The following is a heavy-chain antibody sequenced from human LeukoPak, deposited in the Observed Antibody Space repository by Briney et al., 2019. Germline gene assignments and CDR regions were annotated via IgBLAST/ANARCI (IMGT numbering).Heavy chain of an antibody. J-gene: IGHJ5*02. CDR1: GVTFSSYW. CDR2: IKQDGSGK. D-gene: IGHD2-8*01. Sequence: GDLRLSCAASGVTFSSYWMSWVRHAPGKGLEGVANIKQDGSGKYYVDSVKGRFTISRDNAKNSLYLQMSSLRAEDTALYYCANHNGGWFDPWGQGALVTVSS. CDR3: ANHNGGWFDP. V-gene: IGHV3-7*03.